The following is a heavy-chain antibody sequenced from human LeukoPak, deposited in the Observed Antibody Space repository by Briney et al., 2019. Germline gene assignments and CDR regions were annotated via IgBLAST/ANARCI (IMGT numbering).Heavy chain of an antibody. J-gene: IGHJ4*02. V-gene: IGHV3-23*01. CDR1: GFTFTSIA. Sequence: PXGXLRLSCAASGFTFTSIAMTWVRQAPGKGLEWVSTIRGTGDSTHYADSVKGRFIISRDKSKNMLYLQMNGLRAEDTAIYYCAKGQELDDGVFDSWGQGTLVTVSS. D-gene: IGHD1-1*01. CDR3: AKGQELDDGVFDS. CDR2: IRGTGDST.